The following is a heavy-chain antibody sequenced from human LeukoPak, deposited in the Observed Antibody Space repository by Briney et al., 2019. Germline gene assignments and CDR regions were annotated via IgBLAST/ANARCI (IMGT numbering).Heavy chain of an antibody. V-gene: IGHV3-23*01. Sequence: GGSLRLSCAASGFNFNNYAMSWVCQAPGKGLEWVSAISGSGASTYYADSVKGRFTISRDNSKNTLYLQMNSLRAEDTAVYYCAKDGVGATSRGPSYFDYWGQGTLVTVSS. CDR2: ISGSGAST. D-gene: IGHD1-26*01. J-gene: IGHJ4*02. CDR1: GFNFNNYA. CDR3: AKDGVGATSRGPSYFDY.